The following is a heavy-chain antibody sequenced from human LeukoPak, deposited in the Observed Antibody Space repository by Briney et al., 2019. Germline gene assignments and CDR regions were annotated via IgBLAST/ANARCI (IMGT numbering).Heavy chain of an antibody. V-gene: IGHV4-4*07. CDR3: AGGCPVVTRVFDY. CDR2: IYPSGST. J-gene: IGHJ4*02. CDR1: GDSICSYY. D-gene: IGHD4-23*01. Sequence: PSETLSLTCTVPGDSICSYYWSWGRPPAGEGLEWMGRIYPSGSTNYNPSLKSRVTMSVDPSKNQCSLKLSSVTAADTAVDYCAGGCPVVTRVFDYWGQGTLVTVSS.